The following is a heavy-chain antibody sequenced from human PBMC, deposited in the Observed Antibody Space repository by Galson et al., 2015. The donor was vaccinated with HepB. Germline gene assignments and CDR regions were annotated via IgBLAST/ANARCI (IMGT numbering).Heavy chain of an antibody. CDR2: IWYDGTNK. CDR1: GFTFSTYG. V-gene: IGHV3-33*01. Sequence: SLRLSCAASGFTFSTYGLHWVRQAPGKGLEWVSVIWYDGTNKYYADSVKGRFTISRDNSKSTLYLQMNSLRAEDTAVYYCATELRYNSGWFALDSWGQGTLVTVSS. CDR3: ATELRYNSGWFALDS. D-gene: IGHD6-19*01. J-gene: IGHJ4*02.